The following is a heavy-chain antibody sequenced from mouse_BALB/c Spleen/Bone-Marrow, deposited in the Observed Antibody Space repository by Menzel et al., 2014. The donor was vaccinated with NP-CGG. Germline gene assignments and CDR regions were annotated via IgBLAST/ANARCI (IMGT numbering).Heavy chain of an antibody. CDR3: ASYRYAWYFDV. V-gene: IGHV14-3*02. J-gene: IGHJ1*01. Sequence: EVKLMESGAELVKPGASVKLSCTASGFNIKDTYMHWVKQRPEQGLEWIGRIDPANGNTKYDPKFQGKATITADTSSNTAYLQLSSLTSEDTAVYCCASYRYAWYFDVWGAGTTVPVSS. D-gene: IGHD2-14*01. CDR2: IDPANGNT. CDR1: GFNIKDTY.